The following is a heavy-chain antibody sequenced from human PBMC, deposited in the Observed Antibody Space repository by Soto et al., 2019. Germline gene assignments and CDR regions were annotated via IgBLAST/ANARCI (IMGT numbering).Heavy chain of an antibody. CDR1: GGTFSSYA. Sequence: QVQLVQSGAEVKKPGSSVKVSCKASGGTFSSYAISWVRQAPGQGLEWMGGIIPIFGTANYAQKFQGRVTLTADESTSTAYMELSSLRSEETAVYYCAIDRRYCSGGSCPYYFDYWGQGTLVTVSS. D-gene: IGHD2-15*01. V-gene: IGHV1-69*01. CDR2: IIPIFGTA. J-gene: IGHJ4*02. CDR3: AIDRRYCSGGSCPYYFDY.